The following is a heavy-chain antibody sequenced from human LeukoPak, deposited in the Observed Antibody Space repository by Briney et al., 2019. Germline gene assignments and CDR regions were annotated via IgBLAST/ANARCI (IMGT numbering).Heavy chain of an antibody. V-gene: IGHV1-2*02. Sequence: GASGKVSCKASGYTFTGYYMHWVRQAPGQGLEWMGWINPNSGGTNYAQKFQGRVTMTRDTSISTAYMELSRLRSDDTAVYYCASNGGSSRPQNYYYYYYMDVWGKGTMVTVSS. CDR3: ASNGGSSRPQNYYYYYYMDV. D-gene: IGHD1-26*01. CDR1: GYTFTGYY. CDR2: INPNSGGT. J-gene: IGHJ6*03.